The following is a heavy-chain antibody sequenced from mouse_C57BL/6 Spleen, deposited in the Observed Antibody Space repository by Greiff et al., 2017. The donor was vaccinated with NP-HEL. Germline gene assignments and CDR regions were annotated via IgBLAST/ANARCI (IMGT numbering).Heavy chain of an antibody. CDR2: INPNYGTT. D-gene: IGHD1-1*01. CDR1: GYSFTDYN. V-gene: IGHV1-39*01. CDR3: ARGITTVVAKSYWYFDV. J-gene: IGHJ1*03. Sequence: EVKVVESGPELVKPGASVKISCKASGYSFTDYNMNWVKQSNGKSLEWIGVINPNYGTTSYNQKFKGKATLTVDQSSSTAYMQLNSLTSEDSAVYYCARGITTVVAKSYWYFDVWGTGTTVTVSS.